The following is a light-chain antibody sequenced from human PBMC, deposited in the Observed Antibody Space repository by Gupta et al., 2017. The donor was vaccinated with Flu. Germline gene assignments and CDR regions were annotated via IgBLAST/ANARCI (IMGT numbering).Light chain of an antibody. CDR2: GSG. CDR3: QSYDISLSAWV. V-gene: IGLV1-40*01. Sequence: SANFGANYEVQWYQQLPGKAPKFLVSGSGNRPSGVPDRFSASKSGTSASLAITGLQAEDESDYYCQSYDISLSAWVFGGGTKLTVL. J-gene: IGLJ3*02. CDR1: SANFGANYE.